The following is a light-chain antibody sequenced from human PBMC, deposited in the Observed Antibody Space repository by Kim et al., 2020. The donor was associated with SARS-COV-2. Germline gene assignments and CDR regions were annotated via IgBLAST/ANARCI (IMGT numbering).Light chain of an antibody. Sequence: GQSISISCTGISSYVGGYKYGSRYQQQPGKAPKLMIYDVSNRPSGGSNRFSGSKSGNTASLTISGLQAEDEADYYCSSYTSSSTLVFGGGTQLTVL. CDR3: SSYTSSSTLV. J-gene: IGLJ2*01. V-gene: IGLV2-14*03. CDR2: DVS. CDR1: SSYVGGYKY.